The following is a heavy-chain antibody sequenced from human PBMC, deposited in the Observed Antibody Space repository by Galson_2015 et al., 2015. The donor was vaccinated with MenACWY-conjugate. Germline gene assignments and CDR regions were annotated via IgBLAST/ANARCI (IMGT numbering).Heavy chain of an antibody. D-gene: IGHD5-24*01. Sequence: ETLSLTCTVSGGSVTSGGYYWSWIRQPPGKGLEWIGYVYYPGSTNYNPSLKSRVTISLDTSKNQFSLHLNSVTAADTAVYYCATSMATATNFDYWGQGTLVTVSS. CDR1: GGSVTSGGYY. V-gene: IGHV4-61*08. J-gene: IGHJ4*02. CDR2: VYYPGST. CDR3: ATSMATATNFDY.